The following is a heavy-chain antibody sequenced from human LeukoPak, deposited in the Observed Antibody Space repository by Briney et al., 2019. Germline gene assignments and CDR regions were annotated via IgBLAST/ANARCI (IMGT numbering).Heavy chain of an antibody. CDR1: GGSISSYY. V-gene: IGHV4-59*01. CDR3: ASGWYRAFDI. D-gene: IGHD6-19*01. CDR2: IYYSGST. Sequence: SETLSLTCTVSGGSISSYYWSWIRQPPGKGLEWIGYIYYSGSTNYNPSLKSRATISVDTSKNQFSLRLSSVTAADTAVYYCASGWYRAFDIRGQGTMVTVSS. J-gene: IGHJ3*02.